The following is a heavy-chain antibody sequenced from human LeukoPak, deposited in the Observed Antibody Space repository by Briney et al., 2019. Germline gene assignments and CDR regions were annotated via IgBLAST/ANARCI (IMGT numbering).Heavy chain of an antibody. CDR1: GFTFSSYG. V-gene: IGHV3-30*02. D-gene: IGHD3-10*01. CDR2: IRYDGSNK. J-gene: IGHJ4*02. Sequence: GGSLRLSCAATGFTFSSYGMHWVRQAPLKGLELVAFIRYDGSNKYYADSVKGRFTISRDNSKNTLYLQMNSLRAEDTAVYYCAKDLILLFGELCDYWGQGTLVTVSS. CDR3: AKDLILLFGELCDY.